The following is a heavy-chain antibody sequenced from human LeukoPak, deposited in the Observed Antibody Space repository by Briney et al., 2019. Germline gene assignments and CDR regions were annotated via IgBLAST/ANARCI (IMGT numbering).Heavy chain of an antibody. V-gene: IGHV1-2*02. J-gene: IGHJ3*01. CDR3: ARDPYSSGWYAFDV. Sequence: ASVKVSCNASGYTFTGYYMHWVRQAPGQGLEWMGWINPNSGGTNYAQKFQGRVTMARDTSISTAYMDLSRLRSDDTAVYYCARDPYSSGWYAFDVWGHGTMVTVSS. CDR1: GYTFTGYY. D-gene: IGHD6-19*01. CDR2: INPNSGGT.